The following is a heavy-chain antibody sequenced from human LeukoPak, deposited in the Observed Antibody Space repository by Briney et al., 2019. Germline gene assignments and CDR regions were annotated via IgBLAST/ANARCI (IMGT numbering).Heavy chain of an antibody. CDR2: IIPVFGTA. CDR3: ARFGDYYGSGDNWFDP. V-gene: IGHV1-69*13. Sequence: GASVKVSCKASGYTFTSYDISWVRQAPGQGLEWMGGIIPVFGTANYAQKFQGRVTITADESTSTAYMELSSLRSEDTAVYYCARFGDYYGSGDNWFDPWGQGTLVTVSS. CDR1: GYTFTSYD. J-gene: IGHJ5*02. D-gene: IGHD3-10*01.